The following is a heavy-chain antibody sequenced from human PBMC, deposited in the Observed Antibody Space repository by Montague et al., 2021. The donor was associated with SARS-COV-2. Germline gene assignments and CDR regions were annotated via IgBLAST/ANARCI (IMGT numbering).Heavy chain of an antibody. Sequence: SLRLSCAASGFTFGSYAMSWVRQAPGKGLEWVSAISGSGGSTYYADSVKGRFTISRDNSKNTLYLQMNSLRAEDTAVYYCAMPYCSSTSCCYYYGMDVWGQGTTVTVSS. V-gene: IGHV3-23*01. J-gene: IGHJ6*02. CDR3: AMPYCSSTSCCYYYGMDV. D-gene: IGHD2-2*01. CDR1: GFTFGSYA. CDR2: ISGSGGST.